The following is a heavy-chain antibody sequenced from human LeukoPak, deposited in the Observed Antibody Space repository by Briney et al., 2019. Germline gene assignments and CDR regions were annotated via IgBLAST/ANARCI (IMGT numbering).Heavy chain of an antibody. D-gene: IGHD6-13*01. CDR1: GFTFREFA. J-gene: IGHJ4*02. Sequence: GGSLRLSCTSSGFTFREFAVSWFRQAPGKGLEWVSVIYSGGSTYYADSVKGRFTISRDNSKNTLYLQMNSLRAEDTAVYYCARASRSSSWYPYYFDYWGQGTLVTVSS. V-gene: IGHV3-53*01. CDR3: ARASRSSSWYPYYFDY. CDR2: IYSGGST.